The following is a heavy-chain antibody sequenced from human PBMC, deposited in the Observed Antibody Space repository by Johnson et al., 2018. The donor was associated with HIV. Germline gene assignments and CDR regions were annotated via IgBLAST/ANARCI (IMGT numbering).Heavy chain of an antibody. CDR1: GFTFDDYT. D-gene: IGHD4-17*01. V-gene: IGHV3-9*01. CDR2: ISWNSGSI. J-gene: IGHJ3*02. Sequence: VQLVESGGGVVQPGGSLRLSCAASGFTFDDYTMHWVRQVPGKGLEWVSLISWNSGSIGYADSVKGRFTISRDNAKNSLYLQMNSLRAEDTALYYCAKDRTKDYGDYSGDAFDIWGQGTMVTVSS. CDR3: AKDRTKDYGDYSGDAFDI.